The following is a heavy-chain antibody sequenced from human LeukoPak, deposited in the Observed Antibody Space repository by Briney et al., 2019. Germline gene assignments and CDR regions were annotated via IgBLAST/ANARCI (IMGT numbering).Heavy chain of an antibody. Sequence: PGGSLRLSCAASGFTFSSYGMHWVRQAPGKGLEWVAVIWYDGSNKYYADSVKGRFTISRDNSKNTLYLQMNSLRAEDTAVYYCARAKGTAMIKGHWFDPWGQGTLVTVSS. D-gene: IGHD5-18*01. CDR1: GFTFSSYG. V-gene: IGHV3-33*01. CDR3: ARAKGTAMIKGHWFDP. CDR2: IWYDGSNK. J-gene: IGHJ5*02.